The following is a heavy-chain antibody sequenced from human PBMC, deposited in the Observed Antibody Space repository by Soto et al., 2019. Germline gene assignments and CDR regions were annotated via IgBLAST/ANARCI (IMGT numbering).Heavy chain of an antibody. CDR2: IYYSGST. Sequence: PSETLSLTCTVSGGSISSGDYYWSWIRQPPGKGLEWIGYIYYSGSTYYNPSLKSRVTISVDTSKNRFSLKLSSVTAADTAVYYCARGHTIAARPGDNWFDPWGQGTLVTVSS. CDR3: ARGHTIAARPGDNWFDP. V-gene: IGHV4-30-4*01. CDR1: GGSISSGDYY. D-gene: IGHD6-6*01. J-gene: IGHJ5*02.